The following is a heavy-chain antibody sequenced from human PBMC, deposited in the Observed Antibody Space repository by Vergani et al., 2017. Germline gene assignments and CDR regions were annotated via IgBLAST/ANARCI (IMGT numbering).Heavy chain of an antibody. V-gene: IGHV4-4*02. CDR3: ARRSHDFWRGYHPYGMDV. Sequence: QVQLQESGPGLVKPSGTLSLTCAVSGGSISSSNWWNWVRQPPGKGLEWIGEIYHSGSTNYNPSLKSRVTISVGKSKNQFSLKLSSVTAADTAVYYCARRSHDFWRGYHPYGMDVWGQGTTVTVSS. J-gene: IGHJ6*02. CDR1: GGSISSSNW. D-gene: IGHD3-3*01. CDR2: IYHSGST.